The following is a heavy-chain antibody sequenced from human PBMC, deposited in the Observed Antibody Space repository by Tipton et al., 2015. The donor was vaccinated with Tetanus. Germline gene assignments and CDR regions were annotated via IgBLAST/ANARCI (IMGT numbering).Heavy chain of an antibody. D-gene: IGHD3-10*01. CDR2: ISGSGDKT. V-gene: IGHV3-23*01. J-gene: IGHJ4*02. CDR1: GITFSSFA. CDR3: AKRKADNFGEFDY. Sequence: GSLRLSCAASGITFSSFAMSWARQAPGKGLEWVSGISGSGDKTYYADSVKGRFTISRDNSKNTLCLQMDSLRAEDTAVYYCAKRKADNFGEFDYWGQGTLVTVSS.